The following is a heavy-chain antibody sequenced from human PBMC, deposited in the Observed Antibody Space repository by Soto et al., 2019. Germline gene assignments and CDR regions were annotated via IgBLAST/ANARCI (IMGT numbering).Heavy chain of an antibody. Sequence: PGESLKISCAASGFTFRDYAMSWVRQAPGKGLEWVSGLVGSGGDINYAASVRGRFTVSRDNSKNMLFLQMNSLRAEETAVYYCAKDAIANNGVWPAFALWGHGKKVPVSS. V-gene: IGHV3-23*01. CDR1: GFTFRDYA. J-gene: IGHJ3*01. CDR2: LVGSGGDI. CDR3: AKDAIANNGVWPAFAL. D-gene: IGHD2-8*01.